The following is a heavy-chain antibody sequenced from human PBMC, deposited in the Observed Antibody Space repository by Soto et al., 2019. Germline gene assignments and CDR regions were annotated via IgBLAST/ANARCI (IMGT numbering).Heavy chain of an antibody. D-gene: IGHD1-1*01. Sequence: GGSLRLSCVASGFTFGSCGMNWVRQAPGKGLEWVAGVSPHGANTYYADSVRGRFIISRDDSRNTVSLDMNSLRDEDSAVYYCATEGAKTTWNFDYWGQGTVVTVSS. CDR1: GFTFGSCG. CDR2: VSPHGANT. V-gene: IGHV3-23*01. J-gene: IGHJ4*02. CDR3: ATEGAKTTWNFDY.